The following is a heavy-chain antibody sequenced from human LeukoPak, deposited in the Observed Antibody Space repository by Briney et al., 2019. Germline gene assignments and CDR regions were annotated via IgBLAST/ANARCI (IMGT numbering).Heavy chain of an antibody. CDR1: GYTFTDYY. CDR2: INPNSGDT. D-gene: IGHD1-1*01. Sequence: VASVKVSCKASGYTFTDYYMHWVRQAPGQGLEYMGWINPNSGDTDYAQKFQGRVTMTRDTSINTAFMDLSRPRSDDTAVYYCSILNSDRVWGQGTLVTVSS. V-gene: IGHV1-2*02. CDR3: SILNSDRV. J-gene: IGHJ4*02.